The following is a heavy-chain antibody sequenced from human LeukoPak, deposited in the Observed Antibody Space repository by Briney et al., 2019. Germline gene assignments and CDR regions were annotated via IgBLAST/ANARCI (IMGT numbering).Heavy chain of an antibody. V-gene: IGHV4-59*01. CDR1: GGSTSSYY. J-gene: IGHJ5*02. D-gene: IGHD3-10*01. Sequence: PSETLSLTCTVSGGSTSSYYWSWIRQPPGKGLEWIGYIYYSGSTNYNPSLKSRVTISVDTSKNQFSLKLSSVTAADTAVYYCARGRGVMGWFDPWGQGTLVTVSS. CDR3: ARGRGVMGWFDP. CDR2: IYYSGST.